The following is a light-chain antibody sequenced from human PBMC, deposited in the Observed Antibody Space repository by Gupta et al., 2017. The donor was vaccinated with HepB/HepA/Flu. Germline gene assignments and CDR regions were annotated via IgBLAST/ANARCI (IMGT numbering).Light chain of an antibody. V-gene: IGKV3-11*01. CDR1: QSVSSY. J-gene: IGKJ5*01. CDR2: DPS. Sequence: EIVLTQSPAALSLSPGARAPLSCRASQSVSSYLAWYQQKPGQAPRLLIYDPSNRATGLTARFSGSGSGTDFTLTIISLEADEVAVYYCQQSSSWVTFGQGTRLEIK. CDR3: QQSSSWVT.